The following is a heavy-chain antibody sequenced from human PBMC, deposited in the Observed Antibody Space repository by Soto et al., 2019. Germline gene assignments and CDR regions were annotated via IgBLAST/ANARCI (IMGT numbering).Heavy chain of an antibody. CDR3: ETKGLGSLATYCTTGHCHYAFDV. V-gene: IGHV1-2*02. D-gene: IGHD2-8*01. Sequence: VLVSCQASACTFTGYYMDGVRQAPRQEGEGMGWINPNSGGTNYARKFQGGLTITRDTSISTAYKELSRLRPDDTALYYCETKGLGSLATYCTTGHCHYAFDVWGQGTLVTVSS. J-gene: IGHJ3*01. CDR2: INPNSGGT. CDR1: ACTFTGYY.